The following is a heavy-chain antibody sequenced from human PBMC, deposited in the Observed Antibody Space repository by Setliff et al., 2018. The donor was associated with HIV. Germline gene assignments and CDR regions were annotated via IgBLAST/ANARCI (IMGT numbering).Heavy chain of an antibody. CDR3: ARGRYFSYGTIVYYLDY. Sequence: SETLSLTCTVSGGSISSSSYYWGWIRQPPGKGLEWIGNIYYSGGTYYNPSLKSRVTISVDTSPNQFSLKLSSVTAADTAVYYCARGRYFSYGTIVYYLDYWGQGAPVTVSS. D-gene: IGHD3-22*01. J-gene: IGHJ4*02. CDR2: IYYSGGT. CDR1: GGSISSSSYY. V-gene: IGHV4-39*01.